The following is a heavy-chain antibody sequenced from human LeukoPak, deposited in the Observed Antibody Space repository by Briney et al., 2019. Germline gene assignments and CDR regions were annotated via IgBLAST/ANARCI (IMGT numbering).Heavy chain of an antibody. J-gene: IGHJ4*02. CDR1: GYRFSNYW. Sequence: GESLKISCKGSGYRFSNYWIGWVRQMPGKGLEWMGIVYPDDSDTRYSPSFQGQVTISADKSISTAYLQWSSLKASDTAMYYCAIGGDSTTSCYRCFNYWGQGTLVTVSS. CDR3: AIGGDSTTSCYRCFNY. CDR2: VYPDDSDT. D-gene: IGHD2-2*02. V-gene: IGHV5-51*01.